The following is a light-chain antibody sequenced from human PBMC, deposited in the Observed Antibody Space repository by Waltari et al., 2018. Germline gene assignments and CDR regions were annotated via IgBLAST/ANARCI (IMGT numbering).Light chain of an antibody. Sequence: EIVLTQSPATLSLSPGETATLSCRASQSLNNFLAWYQQKPGQAPRLVIYDTSNRATGIPARFTGSGTGTDFTLTISGLEPEDSAVYYCHQRSYWPPFTFGQGTKLEMK. V-gene: IGKV3-11*01. CDR3: HQRSYWPPFT. J-gene: IGKJ2*01. CDR1: QSLNNF. CDR2: DTS.